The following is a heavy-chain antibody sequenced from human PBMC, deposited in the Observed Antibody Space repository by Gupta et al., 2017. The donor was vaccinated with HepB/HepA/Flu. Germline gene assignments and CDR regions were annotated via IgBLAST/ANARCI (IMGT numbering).Heavy chain of an antibody. V-gene: IGHV1-3*01. CDR1: GYTFTSYA. D-gene: IGHD6-6*01. J-gene: IGHJ4*02. Sequence: VQLVQSGAAVKKPGASVKLSCKASGYTFTSYAMHWVRQAPGQRLEWMGWINAGNGNTKYSQKFQGRVTITRDTSASTAYMELSSLRSEDTAVYYCARARIAARPQYFDYWGQGTLVTVSS. CDR3: ARARIAARPQYFDY. CDR2: INAGNGNT.